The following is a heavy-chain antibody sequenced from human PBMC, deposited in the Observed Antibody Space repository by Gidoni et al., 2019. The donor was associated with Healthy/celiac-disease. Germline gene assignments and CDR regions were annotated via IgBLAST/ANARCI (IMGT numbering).Heavy chain of an antibody. CDR2: IWYDGSNK. V-gene: IGHV3-33*01. CDR3: ARGGYGSGSYYYFDY. CDR1: GFTFSSYG. D-gene: IGHD3-10*01. J-gene: IGHJ4*02. Sequence: QVQLVESGGGVVQPGRSLRLSCAASGFTFSSYGMHWVRQAPGKGLEWVAVIWYDGSNKYYADSVKGRFTISRDNSKNTLYLQMNSLRAEDTAVYYCARGGYGSGSYYYFDYWGQGTLVTVSS.